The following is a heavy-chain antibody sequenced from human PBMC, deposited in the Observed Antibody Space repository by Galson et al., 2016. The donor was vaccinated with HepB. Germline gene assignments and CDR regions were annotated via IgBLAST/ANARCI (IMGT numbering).Heavy chain of an antibody. V-gene: IGHV3-23*01. Sequence: SLRLSCAASGFSIRSYGMTWVRQAPGKGLEWVSSVNAPGDFAYYADSVKGRFTISRDKSKNKVYLQMDSLRAEDTAVYFCAKESEGYYSGSGPKGYWGQGTLVTVSS. CDR3: AKESEGYYSGSGPKGY. D-gene: IGHD3-10*01. J-gene: IGHJ4*02. CDR1: GFSIRSYG. CDR2: VNAPGDFA.